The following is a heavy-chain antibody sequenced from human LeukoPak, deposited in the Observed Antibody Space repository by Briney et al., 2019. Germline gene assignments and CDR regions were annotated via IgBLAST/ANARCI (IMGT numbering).Heavy chain of an antibody. V-gene: IGHV4-34*01. J-gene: IGHJ4*02. D-gene: IGHD1-26*01. CDR1: GGSFSGYY. CDR3: ARGRRSYYAWSSFDY. CDR2: INHSGST. Sequence: SETLSLTCAVYGGSFSGYYWSWIRQPPGKGLEWIGEINHSGSTNYNPSLRSRVTISVDTSKNQFSLKLSSVTAADTAVYYCARGRRSYYAWSSFDYWGQGTLVTVSS.